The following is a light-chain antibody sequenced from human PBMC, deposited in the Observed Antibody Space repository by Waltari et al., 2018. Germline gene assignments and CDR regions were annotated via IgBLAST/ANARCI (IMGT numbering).Light chain of an antibody. CDR1: QSLVHENGNTY. Sequence: DIVMTQTPLSSPVTLGQPASISCRSSQSLVHENGNTYLMWLQQRQGQTPRLLISKISKRFSGVPDRFSGSGAGTDFTLKISRVEPEDVGIYYCMQATQFPRTFGQGTKVDIK. CDR2: KIS. CDR3: MQATQFPRT. J-gene: IGKJ1*01. V-gene: IGKV2-24*01.